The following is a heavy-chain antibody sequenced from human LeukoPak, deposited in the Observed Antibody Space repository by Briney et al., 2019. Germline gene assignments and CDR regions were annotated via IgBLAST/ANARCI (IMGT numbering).Heavy chain of an antibody. CDR3: ARSVFPYYSGSGSPYNVDVRQNSYFDF. CDR2: INPSVGTT. J-gene: IGHJ4*02. D-gene: IGHD3-10*01. Sequence: ASVKVSCKVSGYTLTSYDINWVRQAPGQGLEWMGTINPSVGTTRSAKGRASLTRDTSTSTVYMALSTLRSEDTAVYYCARSVFPYYSGSGSPYNVDVRQNSYFDFWGQGTLVTVSS. CDR1: GYTLTSYD. V-gene: IGHV1-46*01.